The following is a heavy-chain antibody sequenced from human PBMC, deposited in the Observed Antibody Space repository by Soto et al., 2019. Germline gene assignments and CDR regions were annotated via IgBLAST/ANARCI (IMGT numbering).Heavy chain of an antibody. D-gene: IGHD3-3*01. V-gene: IGHV4-59*01. CDR1: GGSIGTYY. CDR3: ARGPPSQILGVVRWFDP. J-gene: IGHJ5*02. CDR2: IYYSGST. Sequence: SETLSLTCTVSGGSIGTYYWSWVRQSPGKGLEWLGDIYYSGSTNYNPSLRSRVTISVDTSKNQFSLKLISVTAADTAVYYCARGPPSQILGVVRWFDPWGQGTLVTVFS.